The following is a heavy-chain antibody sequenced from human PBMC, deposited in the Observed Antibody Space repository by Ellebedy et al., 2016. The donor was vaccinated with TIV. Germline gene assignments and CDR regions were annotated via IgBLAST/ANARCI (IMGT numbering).Heavy chain of an antibody. J-gene: IGHJ4*02. V-gene: IGHV3-7*03. D-gene: IGHD3-22*01. CDR1: GFTPSSFW. Sequence: PGGSLRLSCAVSGFTPSSFWMSWVRQAPGKGLEWVANINQDGSEKYYVDSVKGRFTISRDNAKNSLYLQMNSLRAEDTAVYYCARGEYYYDGGYWGQGTLVTVSS. CDR3: ARGEYYYDGGY. CDR2: INQDGSEK.